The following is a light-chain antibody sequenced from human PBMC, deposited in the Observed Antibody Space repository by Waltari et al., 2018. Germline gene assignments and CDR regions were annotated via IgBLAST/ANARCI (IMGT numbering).Light chain of an antibody. Sequence: VILTQSPATLSLSPGERATLSCRASQSVSSYLAWYQQKPGQAPRLLIYGASSRATGIPYSFSGICSGTEFTLTISSLEPEDFAVYYCQKYSSSPYSFGQGTKVEIK. CDR2: GAS. CDR1: QSVSSY. V-gene: IGKV3-20*01. CDR3: QKYSSSPYS. J-gene: IGKJ2*03.